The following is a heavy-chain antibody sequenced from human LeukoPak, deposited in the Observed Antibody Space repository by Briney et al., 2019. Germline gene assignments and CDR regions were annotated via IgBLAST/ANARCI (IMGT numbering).Heavy chain of an antibody. CDR3: ARYSSSWYGNFDY. CDR2: IYYSGST. J-gene: IGHJ4*02. D-gene: IGHD6-13*01. CDR1: GGSISSYY. Sequence: SETLSLTCTVSGGSISSYYWSWIRQPPGKGLEWIGYIYYSGSTNYNPSLKSRVTISVDTSKNQFSLELSSVTAADTAVYYCARYSSSWYGNFDYWGQGTLVTVSS. V-gene: IGHV4-59*01.